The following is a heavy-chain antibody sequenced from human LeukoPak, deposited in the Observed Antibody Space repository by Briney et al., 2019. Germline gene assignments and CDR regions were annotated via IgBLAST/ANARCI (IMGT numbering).Heavy chain of an antibody. D-gene: IGHD6-19*01. CDR2: IYYSGST. J-gene: IGHJ4*02. CDR1: GGSISSSSYY. Sequence: SETLSLTCTVSGGSISSSSYYWGWIRQPPGKGLEWIGSIYYSGSTYYNPSLKSRVTISVDTSKNQFSLKLSSVTAADTAVYYCARHKRRFRYSSGWYYFDYWGQGTLVTVSS. CDR3: ARHKRRFRYSSGWYYFDY. V-gene: IGHV4-39*01.